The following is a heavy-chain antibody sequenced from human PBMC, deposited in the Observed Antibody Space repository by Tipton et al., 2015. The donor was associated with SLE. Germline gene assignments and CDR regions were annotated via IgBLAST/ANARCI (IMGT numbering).Heavy chain of an antibody. J-gene: IGHJ4*02. V-gene: IGHV3-23*01. CDR1: GFPFSTYS. D-gene: IGHD4/OR15-4a*01. CDR2: ISGSGGST. Sequence: SLRLSCAASGFPFSTYSMNWVRQAPGKGLEWVSAISGSGGSTYYADSVKGRFTISRDNSKNTLYLQMNSLRADDTAVYYCTRGNTDYGWGFFDNWGQGTLVTVSS. CDR3: TRGNTDYGWGFFDN.